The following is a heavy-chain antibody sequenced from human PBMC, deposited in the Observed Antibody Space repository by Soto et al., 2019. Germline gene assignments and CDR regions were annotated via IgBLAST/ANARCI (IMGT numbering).Heavy chain of an antibody. CDR1: GGSISSSSYY. Sequence: QLPLQESGPGLVKPSETLSLTCTVSGGSISSSSYYWGWIRQPPGKGLEWIGSIYYSGSTYYNPSLKSRVTISVDTSKNQFSLKLSSVTAADTAVYYCARRRSEGMDVWGQGTTVTVSS. J-gene: IGHJ6*02. V-gene: IGHV4-39*01. CDR2: IYYSGST. CDR3: ARRRSEGMDV.